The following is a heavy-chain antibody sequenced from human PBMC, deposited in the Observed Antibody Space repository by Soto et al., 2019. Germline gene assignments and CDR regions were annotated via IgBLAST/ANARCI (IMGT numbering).Heavy chain of an antibody. CDR1: GGSISNYY. V-gene: IGHV4-59*01. D-gene: IGHD5-18*01. CDR3: ARLAYTSGFTFDY. J-gene: IGHJ4*02. Sequence: NPSETLSLTCTVSGGSISNYYWSWIRQPPGKGLEWIGYFYYTGITNYNSSLKSRVTISIDTSKNQFSLKLNSVTAADTAVYFCARLAYTSGFTFDYWGRGTLVTVSS. CDR2: FYYTGIT.